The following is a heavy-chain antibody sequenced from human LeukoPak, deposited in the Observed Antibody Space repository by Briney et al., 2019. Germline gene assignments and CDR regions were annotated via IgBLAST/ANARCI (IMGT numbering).Heavy chain of an antibody. D-gene: IGHD6-19*01. Sequence: SETLSLTCTVSGGSISSYYWSWIRQPPGKGLEWIWYIYYSGSTNYNPSLKSRVTISVDTSKNQFSLKLSSLTAADTAVYYCASVSSSAWYVAFDYWGQGTLVTVSS. CDR1: GGSISSYY. V-gene: IGHV4-59*01. J-gene: IGHJ4*02. CDR2: IYYSGST. CDR3: ASVSSSAWYVAFDY.